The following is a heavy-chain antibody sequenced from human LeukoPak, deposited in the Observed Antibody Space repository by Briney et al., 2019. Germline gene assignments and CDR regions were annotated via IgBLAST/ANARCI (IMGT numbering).Heavy chain of an antibody. D-gene: IGHD5-18*01. CDR2: FDPEDGET. J-gene: IGHJ4*02. CDR1: GYTLTELS. V-gene: IGHV1-24*01. CDR3: ACRPISLRGYSYDFDY. Sequence: ASVKVSCKVSGYTLTELSMHWVRQAPGKGLEWMGGFDPEDGETIYAQKFQGRVTMTEDTSTDTAYMELSSLRSEDTAVYYCACRPISLRGYSYDFDYWGQGTLVTVSS.